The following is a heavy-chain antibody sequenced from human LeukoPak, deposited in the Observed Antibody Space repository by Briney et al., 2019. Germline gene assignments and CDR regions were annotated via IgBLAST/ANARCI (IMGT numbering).Heavy chain of an antibody. V-gene: IGHV3-48*04. CDR1: GFTFSSYA. CDR2: IDSSGRII. CDR3: SRDPRRVDY. J-gene: IGHJ4*02. Sequence: GGSLRLSCAASGFTFSSYAMSWVRQAPGKGLEWLSYIDSSGRIIEYADSVRGRFTISRDNAKNSLYLQMNSLRAEDTALYYCSRDPRRVDYWGQGTLVTVSS.